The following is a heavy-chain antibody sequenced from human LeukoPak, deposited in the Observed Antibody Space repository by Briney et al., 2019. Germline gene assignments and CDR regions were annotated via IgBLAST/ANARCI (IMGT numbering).Heavy chain of an antibody. CDR1: GFTFSSYD. D-gene: IGHD3-10*01. J-gene: IGHJ6*02. Sequence: PGGSLRLSCAASGFTFSSYDMHWVRQATGKGLEWVSSIGTADDTYYPGSVKGRFTISRGNAKNSLYLQMNSLRAGDTAVYYCARVLGSGTYGVDVWGQGTTVTVSS. V-gene: IGHV3-13*01. CDR3: ARVLGSGTYGVDV. CDR2: IGTADDT.